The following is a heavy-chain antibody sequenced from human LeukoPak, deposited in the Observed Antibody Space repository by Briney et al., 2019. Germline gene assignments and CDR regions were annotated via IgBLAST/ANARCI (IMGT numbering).Heavy chain of an antibody. D-gene: IGHD2-21*01. J-gene: IGHJ4*02. CDR3: AKSDCGSDGCKLLNY. CDR2: INGSGDAT. V-gene: IGHV3-23*01. Sequence: PGGSLRLSCAASGFIFSHYTMTWVRLAPGKGLEWVSSINGSGDATKYADFVMGRFTISRDNSKNTVSLQMNSLRAEDTAVYYCAKSDCGSDGCKLLNYWGQGTLVMASS. CDR1: GFIFSHYT.